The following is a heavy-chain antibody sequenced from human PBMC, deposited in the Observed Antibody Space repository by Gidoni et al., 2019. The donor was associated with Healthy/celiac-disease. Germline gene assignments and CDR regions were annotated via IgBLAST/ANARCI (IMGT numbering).Heavy chain of an antibody. CDR2: IYTSGST. J-gene: IGHJ6*02. V-gene: IGHV4-4*07. CDR3: ARDGDQYYYYGMDV. CDR1: GSHISSYY. Sequence: QVQLTESGPGLAQPSETLSLTCTVAGSHISSYYWNWIRQPSGKGLDWIGRIYTSGSTNYTPSLKSRVTMSVDTSKHQFSLKLSSVTAADTAVYYCARDGDQYYYYGMDVWGQGTTVTVSS.